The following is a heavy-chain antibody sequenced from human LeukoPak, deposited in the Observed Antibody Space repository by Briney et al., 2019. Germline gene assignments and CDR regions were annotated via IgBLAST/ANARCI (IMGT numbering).Heavy chain of an antibody. Sequence: ASVKVSCKASGYTFTVYYMHWVRQAPGRGLGWMGWINPNTGGTTYAQKFRGRVTVTRDTSISTVYMELSRLTSDDTAVYYCATEGAGGSWAGYWGQGTLVTVSS. J-gene: IGHJ4*02. CDR2: INPNTGGT. CDR1: GYTFTVYY. D-gene: IGHD1-26*01. V-gene: IGHV1-2*02. CDR3: ATEGAGGSWAGY.